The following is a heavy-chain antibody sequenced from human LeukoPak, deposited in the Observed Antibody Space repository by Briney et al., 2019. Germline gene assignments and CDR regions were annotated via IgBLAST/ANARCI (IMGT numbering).Heavy chain of an antibody. V-gene: IGHV3-48*01. Sequence: PGGSLRLSCAASGFTFSSYSMNWVRQAPGKGLEWVSYISSSSTIYYADSVKGRFTISRDNAKNSLYLQMNSLRAEDTAVYYCARDGRLEHLDYWGQGTLVTVSS. CDR2: ISSSSTI. CDR1: GFTFSSYS. CDR3: ARDGRLEHLDY. D-gene: IGHD1/OR15-1a*01. J-gene: IGHJ4*02.